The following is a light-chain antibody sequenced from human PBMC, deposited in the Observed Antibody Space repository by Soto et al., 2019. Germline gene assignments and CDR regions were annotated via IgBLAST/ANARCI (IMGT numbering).Light chain of an antibody. CDR2: TIS. CDR3: QQHNSWPLT. V-gene: IGKV1-9*01. Sequence: DIQLTQSPSFLSASVGDRVTITCRASRDTRNSLAWYQQKPGKAPTLLIYTISTLQSGVPPRFSGSGSGTEXXXXXXXXXXXXFXTYYCQQHNSWPLTFGGGTTVEIK. CDR1: RDTRNS. J-gene: IGKJ4*01.